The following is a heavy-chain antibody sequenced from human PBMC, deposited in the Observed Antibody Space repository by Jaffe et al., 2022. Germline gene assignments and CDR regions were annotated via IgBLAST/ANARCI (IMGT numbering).Heavy chain of an antibody. CDR1: GGSISSYY. CDR2: IYYSGST. V-gene: IGHV4-59*01. Sequence: QVQLQESGPGLVKPSETLSLTCTVSGGSISSYYWSWIRQPPGKGLEWIGYIYYSGSTNYNPSLKSRVTISVDTSKNQFSLKLSSVTAADTAVYYCARGPIPIWGQGTMVTVSS. CDR3: ARGPIPI. D-gene: IGHD2-21*01. J-gene: IGHJ3*02.